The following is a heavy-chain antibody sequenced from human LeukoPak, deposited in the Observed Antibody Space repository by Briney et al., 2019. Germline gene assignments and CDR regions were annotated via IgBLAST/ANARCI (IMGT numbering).Heavy chain of an antibody. D-gene: IGHD3-22*01. CDR3: AKGYDSSGYYRSPDH. J-gene: IGHJ5*02. V-gene: IGHV3-9*01. CDR1: GFTFSSYW. CDR2: ISWNSGGI. Sequence: HTGGSLRLSCAASGFTFSSYWMHWVRQAPGKGLEWVSGISWNSGGIGYADSVKGRFIISRDNAKNSLYLQMNSLRAEDTALYYCAKGYDSSGYYRSPDHWGQGTLVTVSS.